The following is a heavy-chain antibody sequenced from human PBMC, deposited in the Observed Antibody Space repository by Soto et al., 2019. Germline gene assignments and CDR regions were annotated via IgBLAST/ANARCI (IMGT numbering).Heavy chain of an antibody. Sequence: SETLSLTCAVYGGSFSGYYWSWIRQPPGKGLEWIGEINHSGSTNYNPSLKSRVTISVDTSKNQFSLKLSSVTAADTAVYYCARGGGDGYNRGWYFDLWGRGTLVTVSS. CDR1: GGSFSGYY. V-gene: IGHV4-34*01. CDR3: ARGGGDGYNRGWYFDL. CDR2: INHSGST. J-gene: IGHJ2*01. D-gene: IGHD5-12*01.